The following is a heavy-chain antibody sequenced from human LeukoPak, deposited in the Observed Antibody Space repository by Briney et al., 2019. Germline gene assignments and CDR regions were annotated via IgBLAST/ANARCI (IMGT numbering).Heavy chain of an antibody. V-gene: IGHV3-23*01. CDR1: GFTFSSYA. Sequence: GGSLRLSCAASGFTFSSYAMSWVRQAPGRGLEWVSAISGSGGSTYYADSVKGRFTISRNNSKNTLYLQMNSLRAEDTAVYYCAKGDWLQAEYFQHWGQGTLVTVSS. CDR2: ISGSGGST. J-gene: IGHJ1*01. D-gene: IGHD3-9*01. CDR3: AKGDWLQAEYFQH.